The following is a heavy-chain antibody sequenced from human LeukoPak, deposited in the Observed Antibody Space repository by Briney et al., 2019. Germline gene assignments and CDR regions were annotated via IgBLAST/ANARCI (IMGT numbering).Heavy chain of an antibody. V-gene: IGHV3-23*01. Sequence: PGGSLRLSCTASGFKFNDYAMSWVRQAPGKGLEWVSSINGGGDATIYADSVKGRFAISRDNSKNTLSLQMNSLRAEDTAVYYCARGYYDILTGPDPWGQGTLVTVSS. CDR3: ARGYYDILTGPDP. CDR1: GFKFNDYA. D-gene: IGHD3-9*01. J-gene: IGHJ5*02. CDR2: INGGGDAT.